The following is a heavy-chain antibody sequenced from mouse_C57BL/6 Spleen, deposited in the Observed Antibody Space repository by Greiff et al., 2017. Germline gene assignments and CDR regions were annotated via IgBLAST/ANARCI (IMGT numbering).Heavy chain of an antibody. CDR2: ISSGGDYI. Sequence: EVQLVESGEGLVKPGGSLKLSCAASGFTFSSYAMSWVRQTPEKRLEWVAYISSGGDYIYYADTVKGRFTISRDNARNTLYLQMSSLKSEDTAMYYCTREIYYYGSTQFAYWGQGTLVTVSA. D-gene: IGHD1-1*01. V-gene: IGHV5-9-1*02. CDR1: GFTFSSYA. J-gene: IGHJ3*01. CDR3: TREIYYYGSTQFAY.